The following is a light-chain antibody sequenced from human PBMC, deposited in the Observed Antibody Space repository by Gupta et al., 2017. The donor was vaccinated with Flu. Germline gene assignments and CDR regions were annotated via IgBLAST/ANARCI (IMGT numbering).Light chain of an antibody. J-gene: IGKJ4*01. V-gene: IGKV4-1*01. CDR2: WAS. CDR3: QQCYSIPLT. CDR1: QTVVFTSNNKNY. Sequence: ESVMSHHPVSTTVSLGERATINCKSSQTVVFTSNNKNYLAWYQQKPGRSPSLLIYWASTREAGVPDRFGGSSSGTYFPLISSIVQAEDVVFYYCQQCYSIPLTFGGGTKVEIK.